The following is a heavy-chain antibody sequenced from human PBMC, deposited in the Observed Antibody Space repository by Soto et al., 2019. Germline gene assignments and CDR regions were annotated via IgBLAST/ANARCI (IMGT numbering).Heavy chain of an antibody. V-gene: IGHV3-21*01. D-gene: IGHD5-18*01. Sequence: EVQLVESGGGLVKPGASLRLSCAASAFTFSTYNMNWVRQAPGTGLEWVSSISSSSDFIYYADSVKGRFTISRDNAKNSLYLQMNSLRAEDTAVYYCARGGKYSYGPGDYWGQGALVTVSS. CDR2: ISSSSDFI. J-gene: IGHJ4*02. CDR3: ARGGKYSYGPGDY. CDR1: AFTFSTYN.